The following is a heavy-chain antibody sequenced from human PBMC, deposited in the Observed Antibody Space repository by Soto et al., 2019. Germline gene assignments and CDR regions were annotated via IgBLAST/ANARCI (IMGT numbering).Heavy chain of an antibody. CDR2: IIPIFGTA. CDR3: ASSRITIFGVVRDYYYYSGMDV. D-gene: IGHD3-3*01. J-gene: IGHJ6*02. CDR1: GGTFSSYA. Sequence: QVQLVQSGAEVKKPGSSVKVSCKASGGTFSSYAISWVRQAPGQGLEWMGGIIPIFGTANYAQKFQGRVTITADESTSTAYMELSSLRSEDTAVYYCASSRITIFGVVRDYYYYSGMDVWGQGTTVTVSS. V-gene: IGHV1-69*01.